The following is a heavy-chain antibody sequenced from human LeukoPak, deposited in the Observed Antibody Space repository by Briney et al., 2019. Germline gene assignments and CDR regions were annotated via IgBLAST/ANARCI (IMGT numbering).Heavy chain of an antibody. V-gene: IGHV3-30*04. J-gene: IGHJ4*02. Sequence: GGSLRLSCAASGFTFSSYAMHWVRQAPGKGLEWVAVISYDGSNKYYADSVKGRFTISRDNSKNTLYLQMNSLRAEGTAVYYCASATDPLTGTPLYWGQGTLVTVSS. D-gene: IGHD1-20*01. CDR3: ASATDPLTGTPLY. CDR1: GFTFSSYA. CDR2: ISYDGSNK.